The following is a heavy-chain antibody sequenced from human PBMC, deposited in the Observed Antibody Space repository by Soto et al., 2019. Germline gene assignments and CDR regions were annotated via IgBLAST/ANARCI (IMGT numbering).Heavy chain of an antibody. CDR3: ARDLIAAAGPYYYYYGMDV. CDR1: GFTFSSYW. D-gene: IGHD6-13*01. J-gene: IGHJ6*02. CDR2: IKQDGSEK. Sequence: GESLKISCAASGFTFSSYWMSWVRQAPGKGLEWVANIKQDGSEKYYVDSVKGRFTISRDNAKNSLYLQMNSLRAEDTAVYYCARDLIAAAGPYYYYYGMDVWGQGTTVTVSS. V-gene: IGHV3-7*01.